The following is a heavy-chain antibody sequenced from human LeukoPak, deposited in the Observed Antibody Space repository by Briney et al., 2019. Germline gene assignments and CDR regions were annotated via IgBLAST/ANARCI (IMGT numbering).Heavy chain of an antibody. D-gene: IGHD1-26*01. CDR2: ISGSGGST. CDR3: AKGRGSYFYFDY. V-gene: IGHV3-23*01. J-gene: IGHJ4*02. Sequence: GGSLRLSCAASGFTFSSYAMSWVRQTPGKGLEWVSAISGSGGSTYYADSVKGRSTISRDNSKNTLYLQMNSLRAEDTAVYYCAKGRGSYFYFDYWGQGTLVTVSS. CDR1: GFTFSSYA.